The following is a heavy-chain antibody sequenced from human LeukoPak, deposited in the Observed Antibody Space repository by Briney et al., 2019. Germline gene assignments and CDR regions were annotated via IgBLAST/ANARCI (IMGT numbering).Heavy chain of an antibody. D-gene: IGHD2-2*01. V-gene: IGHV4-4*09. CDR3: ARDRVVVVPAAMPDAFDI. CDR2: ISNTGTT. CDR1: GASNSGFY. J-gene: IGHJ3*02. Sequence: PSETLSLTCTVSGASNSGFYWAWIRQPPGKGLEWIGYISNTGTTKYCPSLKSRVTISVDTSKNQFSLKLSSVTAADTAVYYCARDRVVVVPAAMPDAFDIWGQGTMVTVSS.